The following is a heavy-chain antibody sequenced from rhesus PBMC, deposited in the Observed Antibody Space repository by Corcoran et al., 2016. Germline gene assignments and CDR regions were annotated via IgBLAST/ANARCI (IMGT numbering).Heavy chain of an antibody. V-gene: IGHV1-138*01. Sequence: QVQLVQSGAEVKKPGASVKVSCKASGYTFTDSYIQWVRPAPGKGLEWMGRINPKTGGTDYAQKFQDRVTMTRDTSTSTAYMELSSLRSEDTAVYYCARSSGSWNRFDVWGPGVLVTVSS. D-gene: IGHD6-25*01. J-gene: IGHJ5-1*01. CDR2: INPKTGGT. CDR3: ARSSGSWNRFDV. CDR1: GYTFTDSY.